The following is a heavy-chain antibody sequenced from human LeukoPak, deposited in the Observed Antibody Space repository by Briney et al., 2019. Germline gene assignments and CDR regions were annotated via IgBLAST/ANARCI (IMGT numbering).Heavy chain of an antibody. V-gene: IGHV3-23*01. Sequence: PGGSLRLSCAASGFTFSSYAMSWVRQAPGKGLEWVSAISGSGGSTYYAGSVKGRFTISRDNSKNTLYLQMNSLRAEDTAVYYCAKDLSLYVGRQSGASKYYDILTGYYPDAFDIWGQGTMVTVSS. CDR3: AKDLSLYVGRQSGASKYYDILTGYYPDAFDI. J-gene: IGHJ3*02. CDR2: ISGSGGST. CDR1: GFTFSSYA. D-gene: IGHD3-9*01.